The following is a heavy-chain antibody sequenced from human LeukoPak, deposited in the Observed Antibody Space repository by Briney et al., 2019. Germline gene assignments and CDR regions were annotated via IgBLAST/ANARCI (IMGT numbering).Heavy chain of an antibody. V-gene: IGHV3-7*01. CDR3: ARVKDSSSWYDDAFDI. J-gene: IGHJ3*02. CDR1: GFTFSTYA. CDR2: IKQDGSEK. Sequence: GGSLRLSCAASGFTFSTYAMSWVRQAPGKGLEWVANIKQDGSEKYYVDSVKGRFTISRDNAKNSLYLQMNSLRAEDTAVYYCARVKDSSSWYDDAFDIWGQGTMVTVSS. D-gene: IGHD6-13*01.